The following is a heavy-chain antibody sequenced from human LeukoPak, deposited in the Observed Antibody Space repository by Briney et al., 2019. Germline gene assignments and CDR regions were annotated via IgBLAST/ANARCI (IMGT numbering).Heavy chain of an antibody. CDR3: ARDREVRGVMSYYYGMDV. V-gene: IGHV3-7*01. Sequence: GGSLRLSCAASGFTFSSYWMSWVRQAPGKGLEWVANIKQDGSEKYYVDSVKGRFTISRDNAKNPLYLQMNSLRAEDTAVYYCARDREVRGVMSYYYGMDVWGRGTTVTVSS. CDR1: GFTFSSYW. J-gene: IGHJ6*02. CDR2: IKQDGSEK. D-gene: IGHD3-10*01.